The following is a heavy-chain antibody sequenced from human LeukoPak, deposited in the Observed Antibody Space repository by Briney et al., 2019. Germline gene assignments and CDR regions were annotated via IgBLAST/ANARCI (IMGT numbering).Heavy chain of an antibody. CDR1: GFTFDDYG. D-gene: IGHD3-3*01. CDR2: IYHSGST. J-gene: IGHJ2*01. Sequence: PGGSLRLSCAASGFTFDDYGMSWVRQPPGKGLEWIGEIYHSGSTNYNPSLKSRVTISVDKSKNQFSLKLSSVTAADTAVYYCAREDYDDSGAWYFDLWGRGTLVTVSS. CDR3: AREDYDDSGAWYFDL. V-gene: IGHV4-4*02.